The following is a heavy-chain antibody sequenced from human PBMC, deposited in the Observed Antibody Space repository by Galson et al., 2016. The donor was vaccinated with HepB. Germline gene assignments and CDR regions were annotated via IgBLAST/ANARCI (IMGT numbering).Heavy chain of an antibody. D-gene: IGHD6-6*01. V-gene: IGHV4-59*01. CDR3: ATGNEYTSPFYYYYAMDV. J-gene: IGHJ6*02. Sequence: ETLSLTCSIFGGSISSYYWTWMRQPPGKGLEWIGNIYFTGGTNYNPSLKSRVTISLDTSRNQFSLKLTSVTAADSALYYCATGNEYTSPFYYYYAMDVWGQGTTVTVSS. CDR2: IYFTGGT. CDR1: GGSISSYY.